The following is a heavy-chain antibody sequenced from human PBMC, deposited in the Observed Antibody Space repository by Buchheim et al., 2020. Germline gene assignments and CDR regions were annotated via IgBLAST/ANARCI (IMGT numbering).Heavy chain of an antibody. D-gene: IGHD3-22*01. Sequence: QLQLQESGSGLVKPSQTLSLTCAVSGGSISSGGYSWSWIRQPPGKGLEWIGYIYHSGSTYYNPSLKSRVTISVDRSKNQFSLKLSSVTAADTAVYYCARAETYYYDSSGYYIFDYWGQGTL. CDR3: ARAETYYYDSSGYYIFDY. CDR1: GGSISSGGYS. CDR2: IYHSGST. V-gene: IGHV4-30-2*01. J-gene: IGHJ4*02.